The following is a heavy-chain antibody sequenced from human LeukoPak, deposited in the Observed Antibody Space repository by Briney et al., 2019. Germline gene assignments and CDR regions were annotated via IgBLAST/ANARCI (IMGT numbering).Heavy chain of an antibody. V-gene: IGHV4-59*01. CDR2: IYYSGST. J-gene: IGHJ3*02. D-gene: IGHD3-10*01. CDR1: GGSISSYY. CDR3: ARGWELSI. Sequence: SEALSLTCTVSGGSISSYYWSWIRQPPGKGLEWIGYIYYSGSTNYNPSLKSRVTISVDTSKNQFSLKLSSVTAADTALYYCARGWELSIWGQGTMVTVSS.